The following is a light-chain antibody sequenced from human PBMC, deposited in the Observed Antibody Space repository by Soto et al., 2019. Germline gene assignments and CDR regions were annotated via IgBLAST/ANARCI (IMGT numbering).Light chain of an antibody. CDR1: QSVTSNY. CDR2: GAS. Sequence: EIVLTQSPGTLSLSPGERVTLSCGASQSVTSNYLAWYQQKPGQAPRLLIFGASIRVTGIPDRFIGSGSGTEFTLTISSLQSEDFAIYYCQQYGSSPRTFGQGTKVDIK. V-gene: IGKV3-20*01. CDR3: QQYGSSPRT. J-gene: IGKJ1*01.